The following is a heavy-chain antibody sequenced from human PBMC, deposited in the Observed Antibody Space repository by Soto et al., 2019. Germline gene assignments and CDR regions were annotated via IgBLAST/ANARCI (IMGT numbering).Heavy chain of an antibody. Sequence: QVQLQESGPGLAKPSGTLSLTSAVSSGSISSSNWWSWVRQPPGKGLEWIGEIDHSGSPNYNPSLKSRVTKSVDKAQSQFSQKLSSVTAADTDVYYCASHSGSGWYGGGGFDMWGQGRMVSV. D-gene: IGHD6-19*01. V-gene: IGHV4-4*02. CDR2: IDHSGSP. CDR1: SGSISSSNW. CDR3: ASHSGSGWYGGGGFDM. J-gene: IGHJ3*02.